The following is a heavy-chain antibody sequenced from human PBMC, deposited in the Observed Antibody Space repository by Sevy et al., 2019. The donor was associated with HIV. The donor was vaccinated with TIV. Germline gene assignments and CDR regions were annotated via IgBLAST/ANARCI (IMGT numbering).Heavy chain of an antibody. CDR1: GFTFSSYA. Sequence: GGSLRLSCAASGFTFSSYAMSWVRQAPGKGLEWVSAISGSGGSTYYADSVKGRFTISRDNSKNTLYLQMNSLRAEDTAVYYCATPSPYRSSWHPGAWGQGTLVTVSS. CDR3: ATPSPYRSSWHPGA. CDR2: ISGSGGST. V-gene: IGHV3-23*01. D-gene: IGHD6-13*01. J-gene: IGHJ5*02.